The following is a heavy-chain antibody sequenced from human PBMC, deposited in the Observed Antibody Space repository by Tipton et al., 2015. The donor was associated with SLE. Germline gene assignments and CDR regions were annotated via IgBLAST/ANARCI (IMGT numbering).Heavy chain of an antibody. D-gene: IGHD1-26*01. J-gene: IGHJ4*02. CDR3: ARDLGQWGFDC. CDR2: ISYDGSNK. Sequence: SLRLSCAASGFTFSSYDMHWVRQAPGKGLEWVAVISYDGSNKYYADSVKGRFTISRDNSKNTLYLQMNSLRAEDTAVYYCARDLGQWGFDCWGQGTLVTVSS. CDR1: GFTFSSYD. V-gene: IGHV3-30*04.